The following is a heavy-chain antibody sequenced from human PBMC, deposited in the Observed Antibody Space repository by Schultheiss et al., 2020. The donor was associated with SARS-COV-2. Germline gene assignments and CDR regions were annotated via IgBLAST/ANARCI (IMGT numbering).Heavy chain of an antibody. CDR2: ISSSSSYT. J-gene: IGHJ5*02. V-gene: IGHV3-11*03. CDR1: GFTFSDYY. CDR3: AKGGQLLFWYNWFDP. Sequence: GGSLRLSCAASGFTFSDYYMSWIRQAPGKGLEWVSYISSSSSYTNYADSVKGRFTISRDNAKNSLYLQMNSLRAEDTAVYFCAKGGQLLFWYNWFDPWGQGTLVTVSS. D-gene: IGHD2-2*01.